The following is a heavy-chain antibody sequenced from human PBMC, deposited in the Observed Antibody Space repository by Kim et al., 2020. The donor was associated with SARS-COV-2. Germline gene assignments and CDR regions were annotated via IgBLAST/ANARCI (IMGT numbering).Heavy chain of an antibody. J-gene: IGHJ4*02. V-gene: IGHV5-10-1*01. CDR1: GYSFTSYW. CDR2: IDPSDSYT. D-gene: IGHD3-16*01. CDR3: ACGGGGDGEDY. Sequence: GESLKISCKGSGYSFTSYWSSWVRQMPGKGLEWMGRIDPSDSYTNDSPSFQGHVTISADKSISTAYLQWSSLKASDTAMSYCACGGGGDGEDYWGQGTLVTVSS.